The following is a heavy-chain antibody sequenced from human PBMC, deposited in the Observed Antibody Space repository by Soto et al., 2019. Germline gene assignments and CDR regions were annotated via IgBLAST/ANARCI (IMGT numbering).Heavy chain of an antibody. CDR3: ARDLGGNQWPYHYGMDV. Sequence: PGGSLRLSCAASGFTLNAYNMHWVRQAPGKGLEWIASISYGGSYKSYRESLKGRFTISRDNSRNTLSLQMSSLTLDDTAVFFCARDLGGNQWPYHYGMDVWGQGTTVTVSS. V-gene: IGHV3-30*04. CDR1: GFTLNAYN. CDR2: ISYGGSYK. J-gene: IGHJ6*02. D-gene: IGHD6-19*01.